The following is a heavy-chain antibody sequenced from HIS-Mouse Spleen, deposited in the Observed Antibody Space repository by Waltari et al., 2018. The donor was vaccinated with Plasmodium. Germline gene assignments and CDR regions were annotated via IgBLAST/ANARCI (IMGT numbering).Heavy chain of an antibody. CDR1: GYTFTGYY. Sequence: QVQLVQSGAEVKKPGASVKVSCKASGYTFTGYYMHWARPAPGQGLEWMGWINPNSGSTNYAQKFQGRVTMTRDTSISTAYMERSRLRSDDTAVYYCARDGVGARNWFDPWGQGTLVTVSS. CDR2: INPNSGST. V-gene: IGHV1-2*02. J-gene: IGHJ5*02. D-gene: IGHD1-26*01. CDR3: ARDGVGARNWFDP.